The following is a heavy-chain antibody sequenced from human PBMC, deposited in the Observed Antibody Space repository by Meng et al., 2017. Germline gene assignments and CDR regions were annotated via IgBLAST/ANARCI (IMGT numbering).Heavy chain of an antibody. CDR1: SPLHWLC. D-gene: IGHD4-17*01. CDR3: ARDRSRLSTVTLLFDP. J-gene: IGHJ5*02. Sequence: LGESGGGVKKAWGRMEGFRQGSWSPLHWLCKHLGRQAPGQRLEWMGWINAGNGNTKYSQKFQGRVTITRDTSASTAYMELSSLRSEDTAVYYCARDRSRLSTVTLLFDPWGQGTLVTVSS. CDR2: INAGNGNT. V-gene: IGHV1-3*01.